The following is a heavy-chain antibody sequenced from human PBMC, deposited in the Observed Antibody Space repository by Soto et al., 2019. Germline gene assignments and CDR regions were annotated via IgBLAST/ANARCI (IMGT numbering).Heavy chain of an antibody. J-gene: IGHJ6*02. Sequence: LRLSCTASGFTFGDYAMSWFRQAPGKGLEWVGFIRSKAYGGTTEYAASVKGRFTISRDDSKSIAYLQMNSLKTEDTAVYYCTRDRAAMVNYYYGMDVWGQGTTVTVSS. CDR2: IRSKAYGGTT. D-gene: IGHD5-18*01. V-gene: IGHV3-49*03. CDR3: TRDRAAMVNYYYGMDV. CDR1: GFTFGDYA.